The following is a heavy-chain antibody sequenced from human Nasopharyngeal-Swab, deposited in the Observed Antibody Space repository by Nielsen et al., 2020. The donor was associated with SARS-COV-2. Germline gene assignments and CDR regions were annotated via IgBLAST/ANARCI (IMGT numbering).Heavy chain of an antibody. J-gene: IGHJ4*02. V-gene: IGHV1-69*06. CDR1: GGTFSSYA. Sequence: SVKVSCKASGGTFSSYAISWVRQAPGQGLEWMGGIIPIFGTANYAQKFQGRVTITADKSTSTAYMELSSLRSEDTAVYYGARNPVDYDYVWGSYRYRTFDYWGQGTLVTVSS. CDR2: IIPIFGTA. CDR3: ARNPVDYDYVWGSYRYRTFDY. D-gene: IGHD3-16*02.